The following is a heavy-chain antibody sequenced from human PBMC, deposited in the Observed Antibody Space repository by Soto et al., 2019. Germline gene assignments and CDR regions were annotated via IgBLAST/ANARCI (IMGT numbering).Heavy chain of an antibody. Sequence: QVPLAQPGAEVTKPGAAVKVSCKASGYTFTTYCISWVRQAPRQGLVWMGWISAYNVQTNYAQKLQGRVTMTTDTSTSTAYMELRSLRSDDTAVYYCARDYDVVVPAAMTKWGQGTLVTVSS. CDR2: ISAYNVQT. V-gene: IGHV1-18*04. D-gene: IGHD2-2*01. CDR3: ARDYDVVVPAAMTK. J-gene: IGHJ4*02. CDR1: GYTFTTYC.